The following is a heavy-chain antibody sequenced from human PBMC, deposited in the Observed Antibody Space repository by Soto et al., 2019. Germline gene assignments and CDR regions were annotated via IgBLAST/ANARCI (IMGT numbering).Heavy chain of an antibody. V-gene: IGHV1-69*13. Sequence: ASVKVSCKASGGTFSSYAISWVRQAPGQGLEWMGGIIPIFGTANYAQKFQGRVTITADESTSTAYMELSSLRSEDTAVYYCARSLRCCSSTSCSLYYFDYWGQGTLVTVSS. J-gene: IGHJ4*02. CDR2: IIPIFGTA. CDR3: ARSLRCCSSTSCSLYYFDY. D-gene: IGHD2-2*01. CDR1: GGTFSSYA.